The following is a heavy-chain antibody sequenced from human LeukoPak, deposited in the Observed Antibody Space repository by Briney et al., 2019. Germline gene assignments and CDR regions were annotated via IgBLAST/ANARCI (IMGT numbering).Heavy chain of an antibody. CDR1: GGSISSINYY. J-gene: IGHJ6*02. CDR3: ARDSPVVPAALDAAYYYYGMDV. CDR2: IYYSGST. D-gene: IGHD2-2*01. Sequence: SETLSLTCTVSGGSISSINYYWGWIRQPPGKGLEWIGSIYYSGSTYYNPCLKSRFTISVDTSKNQFSLKASSVTAADTAVYYCARDSPVVPAALDAAYYYYGMDVWGQGTTVTVSS. V-gene: IGHV4-39*07.